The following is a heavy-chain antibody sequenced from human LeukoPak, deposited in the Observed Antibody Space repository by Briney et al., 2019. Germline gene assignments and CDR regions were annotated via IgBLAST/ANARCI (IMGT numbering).Heavy chain of an antibody. Sequence: PGGSLRLSCGASGFTFSRYSMNWVRQAPGKGLEWVSSISSSGSYIYYADSVKGRFTISRDNAKNSLYLQMNSLRAEDTAVHYCASRNQYCGGDCFWAFDIWGQGTMVTVSS. CDR3: ASRNQYCGGDCFWAFDI. CDR1: GFTFSRYS. CDR2: ISSSGSYI. V-gene: IGHV3-21*01. J-gene: IGHJ3*02. D-gene: IGHD2-21*02.